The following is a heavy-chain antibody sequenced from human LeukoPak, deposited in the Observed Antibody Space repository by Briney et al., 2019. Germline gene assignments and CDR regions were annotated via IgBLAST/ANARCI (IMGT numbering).Heavy chain of an antibody. CDR1: GFTFSSYS. CDR2: ISSSSSYI. Sequence: PGGSLRLSCAASGFTFSSYSMNWVRQAPGKGLEWVSSISSSSSYIYCADSVKGRFTISRDNAKNSLYLQMNSLRAEDTAVYYCARDRSPVLIPAPFDYWGQGTLVTVSS. V-gene: IGHV3-21*01. J-gene: IGHJ4*02. CDR3: ARDRSPVLIPAPFDY. D-gene: IGHD1-14*01.